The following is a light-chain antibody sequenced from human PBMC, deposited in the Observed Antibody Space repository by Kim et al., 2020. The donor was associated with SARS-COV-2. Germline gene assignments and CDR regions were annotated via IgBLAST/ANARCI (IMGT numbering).Light chain of an antibody. CDR1: QSVSSY. CDR3: QQRSNWPLALT. CDR2: DAS. V-gene: IGKV3-11*01. J-gene: IGKJ4*01. Sequence: EIVLTQSPATLSLSPGERATLSCRASQSVSSYLAWCQQKPGQAPRLLIYDASNRATGIPARFSGSGSGTDFTLTISSLEPEDFAVYYCQQRSNWPLALTFGGGTKVDIK.